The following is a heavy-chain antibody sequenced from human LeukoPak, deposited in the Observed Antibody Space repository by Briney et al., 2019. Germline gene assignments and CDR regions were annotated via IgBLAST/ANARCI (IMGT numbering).Heavy chain of an antibody. Sequence: PSETLSLTCTVSGGSISSCYWTWIWQSPEKGLEWIWYIYDTWSPRYNPSLESRATISVDQSKNQSSLKLSAVTAADTAVYYCARLTTRPGGIRPLILDYWGQGTLVTVSS. CDR2: IYDTWSP. CDR3: ARLTTRPGGIRPLILDY. D-gene: IGHD3-16*01. J-gene: IGHJ4*02. CDR1: GGSISSCY. V-gene: IGHV4-59*01.